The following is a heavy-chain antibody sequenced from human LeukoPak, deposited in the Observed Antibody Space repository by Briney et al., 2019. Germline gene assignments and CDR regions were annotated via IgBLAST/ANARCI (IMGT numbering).Heavy chain of an antibody. J-gene: IGHJ4*02. D-gene: IGHD6-13*01. CDR2: IYYSGST. Sequence: PSETLSLTCTVSGGSISSYYWSWIRQPPGQGLEWIGYIYYSGSTNYNPSLKSRVTISVDTSKNQFSLKLSSVTAADTAVYYCARGVAAAGLFDYWGQGTLVTVSS. V-gene: IGHV4-59*01. CDR1: GGSISSYY. CDR3: ARGVAAAGLFDY.